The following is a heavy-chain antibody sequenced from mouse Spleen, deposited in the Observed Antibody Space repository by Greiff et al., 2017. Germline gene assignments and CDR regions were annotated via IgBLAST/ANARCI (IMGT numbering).Heavy chain of an antibody. CDR2: IDPSDSYT. D-gene: IGHD2-4*01. Sequence: QVQLQQPGAELVRPGTSVKLSCKASGYTFTSYWMHWVKQRPGQGLEWIGVIDPSDSYTNYNQKFKGKATLTVDTSSSTAYMQLSSLTSEDSAVYYCARGGTTMITGDWGQGTTLTVSS. J-gene: IGHJ2*01. CDR3: ARGGTTMITGD. V-gene: IGHV1-59*01. CDR1: GYTFTSYW.